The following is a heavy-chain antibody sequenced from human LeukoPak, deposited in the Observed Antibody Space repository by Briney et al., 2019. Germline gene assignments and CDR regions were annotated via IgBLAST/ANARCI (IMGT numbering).Heavy chain of an antibody. D-gene: IGHD5-24*01. J-gene: IGHJ3*02. CDR2: VYHSGSA. CDR3: AVGLHSGQFAFDI. V-gene: IGHV4-38-2*01. CDR1: GYSISRGSY. Sequence: SETLSLTCAVSGYSISRGSYWGWIRQPPGKGLEWIGRVYHSGSAYYNPSLKSRVTISVDTSKNQFSLKLTSVTAADTAVYYCAVGLHSGQFAFDIWGQGTMVTVSS.